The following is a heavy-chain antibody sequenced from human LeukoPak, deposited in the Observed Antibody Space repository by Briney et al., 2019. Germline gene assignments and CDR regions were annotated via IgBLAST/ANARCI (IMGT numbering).Heavy chain of an antibody. J-gene: IGHJ4*02. CDR3: AKVQGDCSGGSCYSEDYYFDY. D-gene: IGHD2-15*01. V-gene: IGHV3-23*01. CDR1: GFTFSSYA. Sequence: GGSLRLSCAASGFTFSSYAMSWVRQAPGKGPEWVSAISGSGGSTYYADSVKGRFTISRDNSKNTLYLQMNSLRAEDTAVYYCAKVQGDCSGGSCYSEDYYFDYWGQGTLVTVSS. CDR2: ISGSGGST.